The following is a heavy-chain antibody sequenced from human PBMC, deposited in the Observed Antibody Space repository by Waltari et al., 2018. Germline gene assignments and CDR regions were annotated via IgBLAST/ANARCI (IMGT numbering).Heavy chain of an antibody. CDR2: IYYSAAT. V-gene: IGHV4-31*03. D-gene: IGHD1-1*01. Sequence: QVQLQESGPGLVKPSQTLSLTRTVAGGSISSGGYDWCWIRQQPGNGLEWIGYIYYSAATYDNPALKYRVTLSVDTSTNYFYLKLSSVTAADTGVYYCARGTTSPLGIFDYWGQGTLVTVSS. J-gene: IGHJ4*02. CDR1: GGSISSGGYD. CDR3: ARGTTSPLGIFDY.